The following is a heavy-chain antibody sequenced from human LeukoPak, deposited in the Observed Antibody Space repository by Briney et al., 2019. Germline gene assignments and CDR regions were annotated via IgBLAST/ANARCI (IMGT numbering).Heavy chain of an antibody. Sequence: ASVKVSCKASGGTFSSYAISWVRQAPGQGLEWMGGIIPIFGTANYAQKFQGRVTTTADKSTSTAYMELSSLRSEDTAVYYCARGVWFGELSFDYWGQGTLVTVSS. CDR1: GGTFSSYA. J-gene: IGHJ4*02. D-gene: IGHD3-10*01. CDR2: IIPIFGTA. V-gene: IGHV1-69*06. CDR3: ARGVWFGELSFDY.